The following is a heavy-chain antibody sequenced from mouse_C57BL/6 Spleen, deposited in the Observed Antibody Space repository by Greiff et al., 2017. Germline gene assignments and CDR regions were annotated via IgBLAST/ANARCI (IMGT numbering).Heavy chain of an antibody. V-gene: IGHV1-82*01. CDR2: IYPGDGDT. Sequence: VQLQQSGPELVKPGASVKISCKASGYAFSSSWMNWVKQRPGKGLEWIGRIYPGDGDTNYNGKFKGKATLTADKSSSTAYLQLRSLTSEDSAVYFCARDSSGSLFAYWGQGTLVTVSA. CDR3: ARDSSGSLFAY. CDR1: GYAFSSSW. D-gene: IGHD3-2*02. J-gene: IGHJ3*01.